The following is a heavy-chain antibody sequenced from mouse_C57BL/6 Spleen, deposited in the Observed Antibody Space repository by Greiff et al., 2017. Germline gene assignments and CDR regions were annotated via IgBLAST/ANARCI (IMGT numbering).Heavy chain of an antibody. V-gene: IGHV1-19*01. D-gene: IGHD2-4*01. CDR1: GYTFTDYY. Sequence: EVQLQQSGPVLVKPGASVKMSCTASGYTFTDYYMNWVKQSHGKSLEWIGVINPYNGGTSYNQKFKGKATLTVDKSSSTAYMELNSLTSEDSAVYYCARDDYDGKVFDYWGQGTTLTVSS. CDR3: ARDDYDGKVFDY. J-gene: IGHJ2*01. CDR2: INPYNGGT.